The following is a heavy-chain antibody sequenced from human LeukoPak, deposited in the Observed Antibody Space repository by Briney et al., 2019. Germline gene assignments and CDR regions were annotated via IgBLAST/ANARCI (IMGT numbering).Heavy chain of an antibody. V-gene: IGHV3-7*01. D-gene: IGHD5-12*01. Sequence: GGSLRLSCAASGFTFSNYGMHWVRQAPGKGLEWVAYIKQDGGEKYYVDSVKGRFIISRDNAKNSLYLQMNSLRAEDTAVYYCARVWGGYDSFDYWGQGTLVTVSS. CDR1: GFTFSNYG. CDR2: IKQDGGEK. J-gene: IGHJ4*02. CDR3: ARVWGGYDSFDY.